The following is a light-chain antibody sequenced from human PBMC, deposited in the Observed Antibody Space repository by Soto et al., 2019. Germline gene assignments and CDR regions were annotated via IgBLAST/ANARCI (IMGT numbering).Light chain of an antibody. V-gene: IGKV3D-15*01. CDR1: QNVGTN. Sequence: IVLTQSPGTLSVSPGERATLSCRASQNVGTNLAWYQQKPGQAPRLLIYDSSTRAAGIPATFSGSGSGTAFTLSISSLQSVDSAVYYCQQYNNWGLSFGGGTKVEIK. CDR3: QQYNNWGLS. CDR2: DSS. J-gene: IGKJ4*01.